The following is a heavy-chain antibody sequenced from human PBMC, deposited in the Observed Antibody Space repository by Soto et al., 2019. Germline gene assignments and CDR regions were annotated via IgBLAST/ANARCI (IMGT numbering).Heavy chain of an antibody. CDR2: ISAHNGNT. Sequence: QVHLVQSGAEVKKPGASVKVSCKGSGYTFTTYGITCVRQAPGQGLEWMGWISAHNGNTNYAQKLQGRVTVTRDTSTSTDYMELRSLRSDDTAVYYCAGGRYGDYWGQGALVTVSS. V-gene: IGHV1-18*01. D-gene: IGHD1-1*01. CDR3: AGGRYGDY. CDR1: GYTFTTYG. J-gene: IGHJ4*02.